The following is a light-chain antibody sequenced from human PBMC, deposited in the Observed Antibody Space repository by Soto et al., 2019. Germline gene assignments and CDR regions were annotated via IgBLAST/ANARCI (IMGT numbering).Light chain of an antibody. Sequence: QLVLTQSPSASASPGASVKLTCTLSSGHSDYAIAWHQQQPEKGPRYLMKVTSDGSHTKGDGIPDRFSGSSSGADRYLTISSLRSDDEAGYYCQAWGTGGVFGGGTKVTVL. CDR3: QAWGTGGV. V-gene: IGLV4-69*01. CDR1: SGHSDYA. CDR2: VTSDGSH. J-gene: IGLJ3*02.